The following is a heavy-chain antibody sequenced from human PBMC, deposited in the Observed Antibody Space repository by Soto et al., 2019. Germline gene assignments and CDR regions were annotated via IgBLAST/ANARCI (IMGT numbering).Heavy chain of an antibody. D-gene: IGHD6-19*01. CDR1: GYSISSGYY. CDR2: IYHSGNT. Sequence: SETLSLTCAVSGYSISSGYYCGWIRQPPGKGLEWIGSIYHSGNTYYNPSLKSRVTISVDTSKDHFSLKLSSVTAADTAVYYCARARIVVAGTIADYWGQGTLVTVSS. J-gene: IGHJ4*02. V-gene: IGHV4-38-2*01. CDR3: ARARIVVAGTIADY.